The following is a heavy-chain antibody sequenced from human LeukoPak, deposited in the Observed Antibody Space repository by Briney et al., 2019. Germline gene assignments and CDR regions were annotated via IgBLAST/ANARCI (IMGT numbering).Heavy chain of an antibody. CDR1: GDSISSYY. J-gene: IGHJ5*02. CDR2: ICYSGIT. V-gene: IGHV4-59*08. Sequence: SETLSLTCTVSGDSISSYYWYWFRQPPGKELEWIACICYSGITHYNPSLKSRVTISVDTSKNQFSLKLSSVTAADTAVYYCARFEVVVAATLQYWFDPWGQGTLVTVSS. CDR3: ARFEVVVAATLQYWFDP. D-gene: IGHD2-15*01.